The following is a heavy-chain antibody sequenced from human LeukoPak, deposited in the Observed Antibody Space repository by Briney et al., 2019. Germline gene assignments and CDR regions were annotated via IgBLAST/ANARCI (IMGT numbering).Heavy chain of an antibody. J-gene: IGHJ4*02. CDR1: GFTFCSYA. CDR2: ISSNGCST. Sequence: GGSLRLPCASSGFTFCSYAMHWVRQAPGKGLEYVSAISSNGCSTYYANSVKGRFTISRDNSKNTLYLQMGSLRAEGMAVYYCASGSGSLPDYWGKGTLVTVSS. D-gene: IGHD1-26*01. CDR3: ASGSGSLPDY. V-gene: IGHV3-64*01.